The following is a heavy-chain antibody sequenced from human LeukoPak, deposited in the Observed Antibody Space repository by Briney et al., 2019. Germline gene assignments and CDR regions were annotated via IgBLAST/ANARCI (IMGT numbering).Heavy chain of an antibody. Sequence: ASVKVSGKASGYTFTSYGISWVRQAPGQGLEWMGWISAYNGNANYAQKLQGRVTTTTDTSTSTAYMELRSLRSDDTAVYYCARGSHYDFWSGYSASSSYYFDYWGQGTLVTVSS. CDR1: GYTFTSYG. CDR3: ARGSHYDFWSGYSASSSYYFDY. D-gene: IGHD3-3*01. J-gene: IGHJ4*02. V-gene: IGHV1-18*01. CDR2: ISAYNGNA.